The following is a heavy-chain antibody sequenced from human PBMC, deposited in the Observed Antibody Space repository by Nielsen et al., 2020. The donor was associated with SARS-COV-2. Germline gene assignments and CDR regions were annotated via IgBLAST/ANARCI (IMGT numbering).Heavy chain of an antibody. Sequence: SETLSLTCTVSGDSINSYYWTWIRQPPGKGLECLGYVFSSGSANYHPSLKSRVTMSLDTSKNQFSLKLTSVTAADTAVYYCARMVYDYGPSSWYFDVWGRGALVTVSS. CDR2: VFSSGSA. J-gene: IGHJ2*01. CDR3: ARMVYDYGPSSWYFDV. D-gene: IGHD3-16*01. V-gene: IGHV4-59*01. CDR1: GDSINSYY.